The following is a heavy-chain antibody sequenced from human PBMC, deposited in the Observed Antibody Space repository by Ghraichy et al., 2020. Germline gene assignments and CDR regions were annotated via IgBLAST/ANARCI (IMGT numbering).Heavy chain of an antibody. D-gene: IGHD2-2*01. V-gene: IGHV3-30*18. CDR1: GFTFSSYG. J-gene: IGHJ6*03. CDR3: AKAGPGYCSTTTCHFYMDV. CDR2: ILYDGTNK. Sequence: GESLNISCAASGFTFSSYGMHWVRQAPGKGLEWVAVILYDGTNKSSADSVKGRFTISRDNSKNTLYLQMNSLRAEDTAVYFCAKAGPGYCSTTTCHFYMDVWGRVTTVTVSS.